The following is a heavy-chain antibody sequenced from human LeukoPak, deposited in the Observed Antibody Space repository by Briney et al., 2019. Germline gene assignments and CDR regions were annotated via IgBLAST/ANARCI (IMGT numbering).Heavy chain of an antibody. CDR1: GGSISSYY. Sequence: PSETLSLTCTVSGGSISSYYWSWIRQPPGKGLEWIGYTYYSGGTNYNPSLKSRVTISVDTSKNQFSLKLSSVTAADTAVYYCARGEGGAGSFDPWGQGTLVTVSS. V-gene: IGHV4-59*01. D-gene: IGHD2-21*01. J-gene: IGHJ5*02. CDR2: TYYSGGT. CDR3: ARGEGGAGSFDP.